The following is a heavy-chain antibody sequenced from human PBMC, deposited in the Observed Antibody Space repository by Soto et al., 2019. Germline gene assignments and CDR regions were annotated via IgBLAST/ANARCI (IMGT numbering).Heavy chain of an antibody. CDR2: IYYSGST. CDR3: ASPTVGAFDI. J-gene: IGHJ3*02. D-gene: IGHD1-26*01. CDR1: GGSISKINYY. V-gene: IGHV4-39*01. Sequence: QLQLQESGPGLVKPSETLSLPCTVYGGSISKINYYWGWIRQPPGKGLESIGRIYYSGSTSYNSSLKSRVTISVDTSKNQFSLRLCAVTAADTAVYYCASPTVGAFDIVGEGTMVTVSS.